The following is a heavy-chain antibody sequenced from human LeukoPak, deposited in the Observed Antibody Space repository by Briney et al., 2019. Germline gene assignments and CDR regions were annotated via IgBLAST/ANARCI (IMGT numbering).Heavy chain of an antibody. CDR3: ARDPEILGSSGWYWFDP. CDR2: ISAYNGNT. D-gene: IGHD6-19*01. CDR1: GYTFTSYG. J-gene: IGHJ5*02. Sequence: GASVKVSCKASGYTFTSYGISWVRQAPGQGREWMGCISAYNGNTNYAQNLQGRVTMPKATSTSTAYMELRSLRSDDTAVYYCARDPEILGSSGWYWFDPWGQGTLVTVSS. V-gene: IGHV1-18*01.